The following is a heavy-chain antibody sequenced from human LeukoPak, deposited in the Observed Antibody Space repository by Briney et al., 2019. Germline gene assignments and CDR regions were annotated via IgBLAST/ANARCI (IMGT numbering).Heavy chain of an antibody. CDR1: GGSFSGYY. Sequence: SETLPLTCAVYGGSFSGYYWSWIRQPPGKGLEWIGEINHSGSTNYNPSLKSRVTISVDTSKNQFSLKLSSVTAADTAVYYCAREAVDSSSPSYYFDYWGQGTLVTVSS. D-gene: IGHD6-6*01. CDR3: AREAVDSSSPSYYFDY. V-gene: IGHV4-34*01. CDR2: INHSGST. J-gene: IGHJ4*02.